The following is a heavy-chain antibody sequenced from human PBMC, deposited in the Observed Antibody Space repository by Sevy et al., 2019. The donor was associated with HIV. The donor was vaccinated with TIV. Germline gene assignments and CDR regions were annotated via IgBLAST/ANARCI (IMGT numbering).Heavy chain of an antibody. CDR1: GFTFGSYW. J-gene: IGHJ4*02. Sequence: GGSLRLSCAASGFTFGSYWMTWVRQAPGKGLEWVANIKEDGSGRFYVDPVRGRFTVSRDNAKKKLYLQMNNLRGEDTALYYCARLYSSSSGRGLDNWGQGALVTVSS. CDR3: ARLYSSSSGRGLDN. CDR2: IKEDGSGR. V-gene: IGHV3-7*01. D-gene: IGHD6-6*01.